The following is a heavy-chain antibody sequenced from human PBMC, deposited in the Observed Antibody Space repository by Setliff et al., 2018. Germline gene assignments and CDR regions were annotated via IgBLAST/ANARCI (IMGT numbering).Heavy chain of an antibody. V-gene: IGHV4-39*01. J-gene: IGHJ6*03. Sequence: SETLSLTCTVSGGSISSSSYYWGWIRQPPGKGLEWIGSIYYSGSTYYNPSLKSRVXXSVDTSKNQFSLKLSSVTAADTAVYYCARRVREYQLLFGDYYYYMDVWGKGTTVTVAS. CDR2: IYYSGST. CDR1: GGSISSSSYY. CDR3: ARRVREYQLLFGDYYYYMDV. D-gene: IGHD2-2*01.